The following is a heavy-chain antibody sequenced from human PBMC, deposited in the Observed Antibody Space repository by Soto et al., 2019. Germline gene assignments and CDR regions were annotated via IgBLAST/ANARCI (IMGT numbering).Heavy chain of an antibody. J-gene: IGHJ4*03. D-gene: IGHD3-22*01. CDR1: VLAFIDYY. CDR3: ARGDYDDTRGLFKPTRELDI. CDR2: INHGVIT. V-gene: IGHV4-34*01. Sequence: SETRCLTCSFYVLAFIDYYCAWIRQPPVNGLEWMGGINHGVITNYNPCLNSVFTISVDTSKKQFSLKLRYVTAEDTAVYQCARGDYDDTRGLFKPTRELDIWRRGTLVTVSS.